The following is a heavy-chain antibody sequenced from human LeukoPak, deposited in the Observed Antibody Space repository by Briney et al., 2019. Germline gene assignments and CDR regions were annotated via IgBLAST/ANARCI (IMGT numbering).Heavy chain of an antibody. Sequence: GGSLRLSCVASGFTFSTYGMSWVRQAPGKGLEWVSVISGSGTSTYYADSVKGRFTISRDNSKNTLYLQMNSLRAEDTAVYYCAELGITMIGGVWGKGTTVTISS. D-gene: IGHD3-10*02. V-gene: IGHV3-23*01. CDR2: ISGSGTST. CDR3: AELGITMIGGV. CDR1: GFTFSTYG. J-gene: IGHJ6*04.